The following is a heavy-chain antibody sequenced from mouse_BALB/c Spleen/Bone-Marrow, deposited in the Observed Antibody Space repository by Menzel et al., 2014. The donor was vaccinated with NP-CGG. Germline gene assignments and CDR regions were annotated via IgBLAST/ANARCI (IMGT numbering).Heavy chain of an antibody. CDR2: INPESNTI. CDR3: ARLGYYGWFAY. CDR1: GFDFSRYW. J-gene: IGHJ3*01. D-gene: IGHD2-3*01. V-gene: IGHV4-1*02. Sequence: EVKLMESGGGLVQPGGSLNLSCAASGFDFSRYWMSWVRQAPGKGLQWIGEINPESNTINYTPSLKDKFIISRDNAKNTLYLQMSKVRSEDTALYCCARLGYYGWFAYWGQGTLVTVSA.